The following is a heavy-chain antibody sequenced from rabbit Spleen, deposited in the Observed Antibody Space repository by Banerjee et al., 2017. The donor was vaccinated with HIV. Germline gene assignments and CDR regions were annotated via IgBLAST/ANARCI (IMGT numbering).Heavy chain of an antibody. CDR1: GFSFNSGYE. Sequence: QEQLVESGGGLVKPGASLTLTCKASGFSFNSGYEMCWVRQAPEKGLEWVACAYAGSSGSTYSATWAKGRFTISKSSSTTVTLQMTSLTAADTATYFCARDAGTSFSTYGMDLWGPGTLVTVS. J-gene: IGHJ6*01. CDR2: AYAGSSGST. CDR3: ARDAGTSFSTYGMDL. V-gene: IGHV1S45*01. D-gene: IGHD8-1*01.